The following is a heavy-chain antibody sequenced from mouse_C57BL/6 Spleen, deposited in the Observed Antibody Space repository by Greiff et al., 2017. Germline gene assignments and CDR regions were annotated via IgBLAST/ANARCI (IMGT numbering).Heavy chain of an antibody. CDR1: GYTFTDYE. V-gene: IGHV1-15*01. J-gene: IGHJ4*01. CDR2: IDPETGGT. Sequence: VQLQQSGAELVRPGASVTLSCKASGYTFTDYEMHWVKQTPVHGLEWIGAIDPETGGTAYNQKFKGKALLTADKSSSTAYMELRSLTSEDSAVYYYTRGGWLLGGDYWGQGTSVTVSS. CDR3: TRGGWLLGGDY. D-gene: IGHD2-3*01.